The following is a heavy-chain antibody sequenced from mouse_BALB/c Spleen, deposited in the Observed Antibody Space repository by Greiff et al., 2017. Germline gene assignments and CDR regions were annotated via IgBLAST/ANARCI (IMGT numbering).Heavy chain of an antibody. CDR1: GFNITDYY. CDR2: IDPENGNT. CDR3: ARSSGYPWFAY. J-gene: IGHJ3*01. V-gene: IGHV14-1*02. Sequence: VQLQQSGAELVRPGALVKLSCKASGFNITDYYMHWVKQRPEQGLEWIGWIDPENGNTIYDPKFQGKASITADTSSNTAYLQLSSLTSEDTAVYYCARSSGYPWFAYWGQGTLVTVSA. D-gene: IGHD3-1*01.